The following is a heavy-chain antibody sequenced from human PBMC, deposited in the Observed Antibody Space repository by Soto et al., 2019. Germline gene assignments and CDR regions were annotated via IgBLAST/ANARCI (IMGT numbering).Heavy chain of an antibody. Sequence: TSVTLSLTCAGYGGSFGGYYWSWIRQPPGKGLEWIGQINHSGSASYNPYLKSRVTISVHTSNSQFSLELSSVTAADTAVYYCTRSLLKSLDYWGQGTLVTVSS. CDR2: INHSGSA. CDR1: GGSFGGYY. D-gene: IGHD3-9*01. V-gene: IGHV4-34*01. J-gene: IGHJ4*02. CDR3: TRSLLKSLDY.